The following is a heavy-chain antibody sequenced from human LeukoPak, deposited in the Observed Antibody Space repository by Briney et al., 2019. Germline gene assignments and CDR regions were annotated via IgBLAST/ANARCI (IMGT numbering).Heavy chain of an antibody. Sequence: GGSLRLSCAASGFTFSNYYMNWVRQAPGKGLEWVSVINSGGSTYFADPVKGRFTVSRDNSRNTLSLQMNSLRVEDTAVYYCARDLISGPATHDSWGQGALVTVSS. D-gene: IGHD2-15*01. CDR2: INSGGST. J-gene: IGHJ4*02. CDR1: GFTFSNYY. V-gene: IGHV3-66*01. CDR3: ARDLISGPATHDS.